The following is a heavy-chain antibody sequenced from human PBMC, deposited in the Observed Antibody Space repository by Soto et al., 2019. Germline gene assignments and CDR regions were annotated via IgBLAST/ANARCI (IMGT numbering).Heavy chain of an antibody. CDR2: TTGSGGST. V-gene: IGHV3-23*01. D-gene: IGHD5-18*01. CDR1: GCTFSSYA. Sequence: PWLSRRLSCAPSGCTFSSYAMSWVRQSPGNGLEWVSATTGSGGSTYNADSVKGRFTSSSDYSKSTLFLQMNSLSADDTAVYYCAKGSGYSYGDGYSFDQRDKGTLVTVAS. J-gene: IGHJ4*02. CDR3: AKGSGYSYGDGYSFDQ.